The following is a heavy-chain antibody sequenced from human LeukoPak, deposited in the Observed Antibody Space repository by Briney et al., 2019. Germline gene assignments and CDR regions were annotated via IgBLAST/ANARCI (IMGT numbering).Heavy chain of an antibody. CDR3: AREYYYGSGSAFGAFDI. V-gene: IGHV3-21*04. CDR1: GFTFSSYS. J-gene: IGHJ3*02. CDR2: ISSSSSYI. Sequence: GGSLRLSCAASGFTFSSYSMNWVRQAPGKGLEWVSSISSSSSYIYYADSVKGRFTISRDNAKNSLYLQMNSLRAEDTAVYYCAREYYYGSGSAFGAFDIWGQGTMVTVSS. D-gene: IGHD3-10*01.